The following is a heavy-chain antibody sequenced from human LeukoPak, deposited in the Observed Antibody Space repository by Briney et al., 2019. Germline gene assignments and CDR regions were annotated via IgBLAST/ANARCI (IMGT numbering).Heavy chain of an antibody. CDR1: GYTLTELS. Sequence: ASVKVSCKVSGYTLTELSMHWVRQAPGKGLEWMGGFDPEDGETTYAQKFQGRVTMTEDTSTDTAYMELSSLRSEDTAVYYCATGSPVGGYSYGLRYYYYYYMDVWGKGTTVTVSS. CDR2: FDPEDGET. CDR3: ATGSPVGGYSYGLRYYYYYYMDV. J-gene: IGHJ6*03. D-gene: IGHD5-18*01. V-gene: IGHV1-24*01.